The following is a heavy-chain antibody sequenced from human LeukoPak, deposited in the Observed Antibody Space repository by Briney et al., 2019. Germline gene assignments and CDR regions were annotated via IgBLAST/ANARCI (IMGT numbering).Heavy chain of an antibody. V-gene: IGHV3-7*01. CDR2: INMDGSEK. Sequence: PGGFLRLSCSASGFTFSNHWMNWVRQAPGKGLEWVANINMDGSEKNYLDSVKGRFTISRDNAKNSLYLQMNYLRPEDTAVYYCARQDHGPDYWGQGTLVTVS. D-gene: IGHD1-14*01. J-gene: IGHJ4*02. CDR1: GFTFSNHW. CDR3: ARQDHGPDY.